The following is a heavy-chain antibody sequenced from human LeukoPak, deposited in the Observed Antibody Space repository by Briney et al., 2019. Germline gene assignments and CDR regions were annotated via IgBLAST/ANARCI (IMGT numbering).Heavy chain of an antibody. CDR3: PSGGRVLHSLDY. CDR1: GGSLSHYY. CDR2: IKHSGST. D-gene: IGHD3-10*01. V-gene: IGHV4-34*01. Sequence: SETLSLTCPAFGGSLSHYYWTWIRHPPGKGLEWIGLIKHSGSTNYNPPLKSRLTISVDTSKKQFSLKLRSVTAADTAVYYCPSGGRVLHSLDYWGQGTLVTVSS. J-gene: IGHJ4*02.